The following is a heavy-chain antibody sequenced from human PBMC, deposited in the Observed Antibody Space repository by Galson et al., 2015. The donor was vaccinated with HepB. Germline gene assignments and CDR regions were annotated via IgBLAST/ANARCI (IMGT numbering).Heavy chain of an antibody. J-gene: IGHJ4*02. CDR2: ISYDGSNK. V-gene: IGHV3-30-3*01. D-gene: IGHD6-13*01. Sequence: SLRLSCAASGFTFSSYAMHWVRQAPGKGLEWVAVISYDGSNKYYADSVKGRFTISRDNSKSTLYLQMNSLRAEDTAVYYCATPIAAAGRDYWGQGTLVTVSS. CDR3: ATPIAAAGRDY. CDR1: GFTFSSYA.